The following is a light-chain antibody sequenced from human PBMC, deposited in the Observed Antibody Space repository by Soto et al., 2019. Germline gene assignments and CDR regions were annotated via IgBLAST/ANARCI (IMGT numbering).Light chain of an antibody. Sequence: EIVMTQSPATLSVSPGERATLSCRASQSVNSNLAWYQQKPGQAPRLLIYGASTRATGIPARCSGSGSGTEFTLTISSLQSEDFAVYYCQQYNNWTPWTFGQGTKVDIK. CDR1: QSVNSN. V-gene: IGKV3-15*01. J-gene: IGKJ1*01. CDR2: GAS. CDR3: QQYNNWTPWT.